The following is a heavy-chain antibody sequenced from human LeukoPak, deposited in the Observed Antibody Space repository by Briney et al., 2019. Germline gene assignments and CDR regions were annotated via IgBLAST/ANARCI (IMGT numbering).Heavy chain of an antibody. CDR3: ARDLAGPTDAFDI. D-gene: IGHD6-19*01. CDR2: IYYSGST. Sequence: SETLSLTCTVSGYSISSSYYWSWIRQPPGKGLEWIGYIYYSGSTNYNPSLKSRVTISVDTSKNQFSLKLSSVTAADTAVYYCARDLAGPTDAFDIWGQGTMVTVSS. CDR1: GYSISSSYY. V-gene: IGHV4-61*01. J-gene: IGHJ3*02.